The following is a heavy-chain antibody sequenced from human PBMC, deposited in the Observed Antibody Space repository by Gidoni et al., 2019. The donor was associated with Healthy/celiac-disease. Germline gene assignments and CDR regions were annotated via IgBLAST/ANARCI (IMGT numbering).Heavy chain of an antibody. CDR2: IIPIFGTA. V-gene: IGHV1-69*01. Sequence: QVQLVQSGAEVKKPGSSVKVSCKASGGPFSSYAISWVRQAPGQGLEWMGGIIPIFGTANYAQKFQGRVTITADESTSTAYMELSSLRSEDTAVYYCAIEHQNGDYYYYGMDVWGQGTTVTVSS. CDR1: GGPFSSYA. J-gene: IGHJ6*02. D-gene: IGHD1-1*01. CDR3: AIEHQNGDYYYYGMDV.